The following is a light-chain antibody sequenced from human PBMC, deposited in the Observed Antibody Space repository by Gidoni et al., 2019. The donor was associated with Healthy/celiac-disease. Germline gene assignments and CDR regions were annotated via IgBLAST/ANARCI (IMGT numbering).Light chain of an antibody. CDR2: DAS. CDR1: QDISNY. V-gene: IGKV1-33*01. CDR3: QQYDNLFT. J-gene: IGKJ3*01. Sequence: DIQMTQSPSSLSASVGDRVTITCQASQDISNYLHWYQQKPGKAPKLLIYDASNLETGVPSRFSGSGSGTDFTFTISSLQPEDIATYYCQQYDNLFTFGPXTKVDIK.